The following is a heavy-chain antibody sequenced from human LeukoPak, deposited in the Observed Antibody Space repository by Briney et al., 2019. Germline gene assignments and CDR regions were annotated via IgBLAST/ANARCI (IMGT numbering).Heavy chain of an antibody. CDR3: ARARSGTGNDY. J-gene: IGHJ4*02. D-gene: IGHD6-13*01. V-gene: IGHV1-2*02. CDR2: INPNSGGT. Sequence: ASVKVSCKASGYTFTGYYMHWVRQAPGQGLEWMGWINPNSGGTNYAQKFQGRVTLTRDTSISAAYMDLSSLRSDDTAIYYCARARSGTGNDYWGQGTLVIVST. CDR1: GYTFTGYY.